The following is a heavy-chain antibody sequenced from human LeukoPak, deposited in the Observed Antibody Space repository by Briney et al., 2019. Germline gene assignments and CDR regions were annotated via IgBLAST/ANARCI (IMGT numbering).Heavy chain of an antibody. D-gene: IGHD2-2*01. CDR1: GYTFTTYT. V-gene: IGHV7-4-1*02. CDR2: INTNTGNP. Sequence: GASVKVSCKTSGYTFTTYTMSWVRQAPGQGLEWMGWINTNTGNPTYAQGFTGRFVFSLDTSVSTAYLQISSLKAEDTAVYYCTRQGPGYCGSTSCYGVDYWGQGTLVTVSS. CDR3: TRQGPGYCGSTSCYGVDY. J-gene: IGHJ4*02.